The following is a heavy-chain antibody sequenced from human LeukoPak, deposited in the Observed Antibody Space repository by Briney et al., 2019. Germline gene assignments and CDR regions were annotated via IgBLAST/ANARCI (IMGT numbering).Heavy chain of an antibody. CDR2: IYDSGST. V-gene: IGHV4-39*01. CDR1: GGSISNSGYY. CDR3: VRHVSNWGEDY. Sequence: PSETLSLTCTVLGGSISNSGYYWGWIRQPPGKGREWIGSIYDSGSTYYHPSLKSRVTISVDTSKNQFSLNLSSVTAADTAVYYFVRHVSNWGEDYWGRGTLVTVSS. D-gene: IGHD7-27*01. J-gene: IGHJ4*02.